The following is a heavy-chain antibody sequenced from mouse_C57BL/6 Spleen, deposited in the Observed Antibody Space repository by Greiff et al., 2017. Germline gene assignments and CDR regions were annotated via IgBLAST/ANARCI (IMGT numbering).Heavy chain of an antibody. CDR1: GYSFTGYF. Sequence: VQLQQSGPELVKPGDSVKISCKASGYSFTGYFMNWVLQSPGKSLEWIGRINPYNGDTFYNQKFKGKATLTVDKSSSTAHMELRSLTAEDSAIYYCARLYYGGSWGAMDYWGQGTSVTVSS. V-gene: IGHV1-20*01. J-gene: IGHJ4*01. D-gene: IGHD1-1*01. CDR3: ARLYYGGSWGAMDY. CDR2: INPYNGDT.